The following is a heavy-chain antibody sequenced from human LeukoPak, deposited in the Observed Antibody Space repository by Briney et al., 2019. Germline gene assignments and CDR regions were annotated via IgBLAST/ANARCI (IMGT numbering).Heavy chain of an antibody. J-gene: IGHJ6*03. CDR1: GFTFSEHY. Sequence: PGGSLRLSCAASGFTFSEHYMSWIRQAPGKGLGWVSYISNSGRTIYYADSVKGRFTISRGNAENSLYLQMNSLRAEDTAVYYCARVIATRPHYHYYMDVWGKGTTVTVSS. V-gene: IGHV3-11*04. D-gene: IGHD6-6*01. CDR2: ISNSGRTI. CDR3: ARVIATRPHYHYYMDV.